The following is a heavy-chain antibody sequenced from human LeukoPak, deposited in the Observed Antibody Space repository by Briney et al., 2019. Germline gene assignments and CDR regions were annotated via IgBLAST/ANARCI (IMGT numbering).Heavy chain of an antibody. V-gene: IGHV4-30-2*01. CDR3: ARVTVDTDYYFDY. Sequence: SETLSLTCAVAGGSISSGGYCWSWIRQPPGKGLEWIGYIYHSGSTYYNPSLKSRVTISVDRSKNQFSLKLSSVTAADTAVYYCARVTVDTDYYFDYWGQGTLVTVSS. D-gene: IGHD5-18*01. CDR1: GGSISSGGYC. CDR2: IYHSGST. J-gene: IGHJ4*02.